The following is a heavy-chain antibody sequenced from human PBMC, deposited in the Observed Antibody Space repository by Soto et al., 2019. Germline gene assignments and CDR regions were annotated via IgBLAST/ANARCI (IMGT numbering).Heavy chain of an antibody. CDR1: GFRFSDYS. D-gene: IGHD6-19*01. Sequence: GGSLRLSCAASGFRFSDYSMNWVRQAPGRGLEWVSYISSSSFNIHYADSVEGRFAISRDNAKNSLYLQMNSLRAEDTAVYYCVRVGSGWGGFSYYYYYYGMDVWGQETTVTVSS. V-gene: IGHV3-48*01. CDR2: ISSSSFNI. J-gene: IGHJ6*02. CDR3: VRVGSGWGGFSYYYYYYGMDV.